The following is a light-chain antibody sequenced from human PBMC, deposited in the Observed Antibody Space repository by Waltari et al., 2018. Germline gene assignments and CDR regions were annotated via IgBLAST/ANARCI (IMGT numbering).Light chain of an antibody. J-gene: IGKJ4*01. CDR1: QTINNNF. V-gene: IGKV3-20*01. CDR2: GAS. CDR3: QQYDGSVLT. Sequence: FVLTHSPDTLPLSPGQRATLSCRASQTINNNFLVWYQQKPGQAPRLIIHGASSRATGFPDRFSGSGSGTDFTLTINSLKPEDSAVYYCQQYDGSVLTFGGGTKVEI.